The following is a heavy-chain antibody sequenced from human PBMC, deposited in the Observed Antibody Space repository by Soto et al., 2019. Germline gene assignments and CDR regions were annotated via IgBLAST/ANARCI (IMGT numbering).Heavy chain of an antibody. Sequence: GGSLRLSCSASGFTFSSYSMNWVRQAPGKGLEWVSSISSSSSYIYYVDSVKGRFTISRDNAKNSLYLQMNSLRAEDTAVYYCAXDLGSGSYDYYHYGMDVWGQGTTVTVSS. J-gene: IGHJ6*02. CDR3: AXDLGSGSYDYYHYGMDV. V-gene: IGHV3-21*01. CDR2: ISSSSSYI. D-gene: IGHD3-10*01. CDR1: GFTFSSYS.